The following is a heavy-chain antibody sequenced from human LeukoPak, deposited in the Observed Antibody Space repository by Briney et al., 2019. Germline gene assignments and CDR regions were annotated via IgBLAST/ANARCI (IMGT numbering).Heavy chain of an antibody. D-gene: IGHD3-10*01. Sequence: SETLSLTCTVSGGSISGYYWSWIRQPPGNGLEWIGYIYYSGSTNYNPSLKSRVTISVDTSKNQFSLKLSSVTAADTAVYYCARAGSYRGFFDYWGQGTLLTVSS. CDR3: ARAGSYRGFFDY. CDR2: IYYSGST. V-gene: IGHV4-59*01. CDR1: GGSISGYY. J-gene: IGHJ4*02.